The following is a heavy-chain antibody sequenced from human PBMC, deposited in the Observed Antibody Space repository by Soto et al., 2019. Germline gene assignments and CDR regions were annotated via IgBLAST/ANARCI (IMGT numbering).Heavy chain of an antibody. V-gene: IGHV4-59*08. CDR2: VYYTGST. CDR3: ARTVFVLVLAEDCIRDF. J-gene: IGHJ1*01. CDR1: EGYIVNFG. D-gene: IGHD2-21*02. Sequence: TVAEGYIVNFGGSCILQHTGKGLEWIGYVYYTGSTSYNPSLKRRVTFSADSSRGQFSLRLNSVTAADTAVYYWARTVFVLVLAEDCIRDF.